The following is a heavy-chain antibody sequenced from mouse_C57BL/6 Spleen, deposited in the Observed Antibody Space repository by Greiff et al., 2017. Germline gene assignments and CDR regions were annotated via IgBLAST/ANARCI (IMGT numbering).Heavy chain of an antibody. CDR3: AREGLDYSYAMDY. CDR1: GYAFSSSW. Sequence: QVQLKQSGPELVKPGASVKISCKASGYAFSSSWMNWVKQRPGKGLEWIGRIYPGDGDTNYNGKFKGKATLTADKSSSTAYMQLSSLTSEDSAVYFCAREGLDYSYAMDYWGQGTSVTVSS. D-gene: IGHD2-4*01. V-gene: IGHV1-82*01. CDR2: IYPGDGDT. J-gene: IGHJ4*01.